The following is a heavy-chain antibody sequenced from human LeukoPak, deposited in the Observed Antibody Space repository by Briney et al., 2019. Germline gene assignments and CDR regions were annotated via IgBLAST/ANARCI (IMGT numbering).Heavy chain of an antibody. D-gene: IGHD3-22*01. J-gene: IGHJ4*02. CDR1: GFTFSSYW. CDR2: IKQDGSEK. V-gene: IGHV3-7*01. Sequence: GGSLRLSCAASGFTFSSYWMSWVRQAPGKGLEWVANIKQDGSEKYYVDSVKGRFTISRDNAKNSLYLQMNSLRAEDTAVYYCARVFDYDSSGYYYDPHFDYWGQGTLVTVSS. CDR3: ARVFDYDSSGYYYDPHFDY.